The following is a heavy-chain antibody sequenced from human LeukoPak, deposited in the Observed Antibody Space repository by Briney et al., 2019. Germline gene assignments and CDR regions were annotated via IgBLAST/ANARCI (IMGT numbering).Heavy chain of an antibody. V-gene: IGHV4-31*03. CDR3: ARDLELTKIMDV. CDR2: IYYSGCT. CDR1: GGSISSGGYY. D-gene: IGHD1-7*01. J-gene: IGHJ6*03. Sequence: PSQTLSLTCTVSGGSISSGGYYWSWIRQHPGKGLEWIGYIYYSGCTYYNPSLKSRVTISVDTSKNQFSLKLSSVTAADTAVYYCARDLELTKIMDVWGKGTTVTVSS.